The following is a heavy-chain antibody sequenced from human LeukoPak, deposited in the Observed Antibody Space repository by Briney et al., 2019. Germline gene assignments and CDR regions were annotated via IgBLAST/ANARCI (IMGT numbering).Heavy chain of an antibody. CDR2: IYSGGST. J-gene: IGHJ4*02. V-gene: IGHV3-66*01. CDR1: GFTVSSNY. CDR3: ARDCSSTSCSDY. Sequence: GGSLRLSCAASGFTVSSNYMSWVRQAPGKGLEGVSVIYSGGSTYYADSVKGRFTISRDNSKNTLYLQMNSLRAEDAAVYYCARDCSSTSCSDYWGQGTLVTVSS. D-gene: IGHD2-2*01.